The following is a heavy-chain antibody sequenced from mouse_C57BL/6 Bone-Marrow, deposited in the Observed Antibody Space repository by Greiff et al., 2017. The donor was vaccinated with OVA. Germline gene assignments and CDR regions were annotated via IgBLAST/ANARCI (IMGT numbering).Heavy chain of an antibody. V-gene: IGHV5-4*01. Sequence: EVQRVESGGGLVKPGGSLKLSCAASGFTFSSYAMSWVRQTPEKRLEWVATISDDGSYTYYPDNVKGRFTISRDNAKNNLYLQMSHLKSEDTAMYYCAREDYWGQGTTLTVSS. CDR3: AREDY. J-gene: IGHJ2*01. CDR1: GFTFSSYA. CDR2: ISDDGSYT.